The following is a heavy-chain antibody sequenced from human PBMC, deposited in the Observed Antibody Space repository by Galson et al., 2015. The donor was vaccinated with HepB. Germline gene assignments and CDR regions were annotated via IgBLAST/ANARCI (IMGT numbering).Heavy chain of an antibody. D-gene: IGHD3-3*01. CDR3: ARVPQYYDFWSGYYTEDAFDI. CDR2: ISSSSSYI. J-gene: IGHJ3*02. V-gene: IGHV3-21*01. CDR1: GFTFSSYS. Sequence: SLRLSCAASGFTFSSYSMNWVRQAPGKGLEWVSSISSSSSYIYYADSVKGRFTISRDNAKNSLYLQMNSLRAEDTAVYYCARVPQYYDFWSGYYTEDAFDIRGQGTMVTVSS.